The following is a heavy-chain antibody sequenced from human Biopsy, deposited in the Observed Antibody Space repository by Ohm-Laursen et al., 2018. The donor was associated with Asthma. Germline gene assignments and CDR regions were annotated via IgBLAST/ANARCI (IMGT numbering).Heavy chain of an antibody. J-gene: IGHJ4*02. CDR3: AQTAGSCISRTCYSLDF. CDR1: GGTFNTHV. V-gene: IGHV1-69*01. CDR2: INSVYGTT. Sequence: SSVKVSCKSLGGTFNTHVIGRVRQPPGPGLEWLGGINSVYGTTTYPQKFQDRVTITADDSTSTVYMELSSLTSEDTAVYYCAQTAGSCISRTCYSLDFWGQGTLGTVSS. D-gene: IGHD2-2*01.